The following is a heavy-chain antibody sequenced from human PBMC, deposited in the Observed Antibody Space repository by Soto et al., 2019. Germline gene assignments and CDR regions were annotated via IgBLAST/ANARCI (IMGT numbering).Heavy chain of an antibody. Sequence: QVTLKESGPVLVKPTETLTLTCTVSGFSLSNARMGVSWIRQPPGKALEWLAHIFSNDEKSYSTSLKSRLTIXKXTXXSQVVLTMTNMDPVDTATYYCARIRSSGWYPQVDYWGQGTLVTVSS. V-gene: IGHV2-26*01. CDR3: ARIRSSGWYPQVDY. CDR2: IFSNDEK. J-gene: IGHJ4*02. D-gene: IGHD6-19*01. CDR1: GFSLSNARMG.